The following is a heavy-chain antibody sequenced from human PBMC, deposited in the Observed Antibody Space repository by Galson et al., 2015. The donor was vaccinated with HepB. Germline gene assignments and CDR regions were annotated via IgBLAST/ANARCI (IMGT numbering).Heavy chain of an antibody. Sequence: SLRLSCAASGFTFSTYSMNWVRQAPGKGLEWVSYITSSGSTIFYADSVKGRFTISRDNAKNSLYLQMNSLRAEDTAVYYCARDGLTPSPRGYNWFDPWGQGTLVTVSS. D-gene: IGHD3-9*01. V-gene: IGHV3-48*01. CDR2: ITSSGSTI. CDR1: GFTFSTYS. J-gene: IGHJ5*02. CDR3: ARDGLTPSPRGYNWFDP.